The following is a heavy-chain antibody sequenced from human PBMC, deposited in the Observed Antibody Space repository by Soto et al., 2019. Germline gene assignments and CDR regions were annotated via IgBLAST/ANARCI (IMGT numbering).Heavy chain of an antibody. CDR3: AKRLSYYFDS. V-gene: IGHV3-15*07. CDR1: GFTFSDAW. J-gene: IGHJ4*01. Sequence: GGSLRLSCAASGFTFSDAWINWVRQAPGKGLEWVGRIKSKADGGTTDFAALVKGRFAISRDNSKNTLYLQMSGLRADDTAVYYCAKRLSYYFDSWGHGTLVTVSS. D-gene: IGHD3-16*02. CDR2: IKSKADGGTT.